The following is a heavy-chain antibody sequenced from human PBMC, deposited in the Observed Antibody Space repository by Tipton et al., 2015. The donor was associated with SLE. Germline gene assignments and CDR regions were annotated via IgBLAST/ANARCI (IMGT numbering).Heavy chain of an antibody. V-gene: IGHV4-39*07. Sequence: TLSLTCTVSGGSISSSSYYWGWIRQPPGKGLEWIGSIYYSGSTYYNPSLKSRVTISVDTSKNQFSLKLSSVTAADTAVYYCASSYGSSNAFDIWGQGTMVTVSS. CDR1: GGSISSSSYY. CDR3: ASSYGSSNAFDI. J-gene: IGHJ3*02. D-gene: IGHD6-6*01. CDR2: IYYSGST.